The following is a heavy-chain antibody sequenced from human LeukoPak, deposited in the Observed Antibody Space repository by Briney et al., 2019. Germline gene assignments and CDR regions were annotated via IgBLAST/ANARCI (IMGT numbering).Heavy chain of an antibody. Sequence: PGGSLRLSCAASGFTFSSYWMSWVRQAPGKGLEWVANIKQDGSEKYYVDSVKGRFTISRDNAKNSLYLQMNSLRAEDTALFYCARELYSGSYSAFEIWGQGTMVTVSS. CDR1: GFTFSSYW. J-gene: IGHJ3*02. CDR2: IKQDGSEK. CDR3: ARELYSGSYSAFEI. V-gene: IGHV3-7*03. D-gene: IGHD1-26*01.